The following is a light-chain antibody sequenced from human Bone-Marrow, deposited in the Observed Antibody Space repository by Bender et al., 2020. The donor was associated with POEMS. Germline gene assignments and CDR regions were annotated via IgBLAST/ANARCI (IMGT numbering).Light chain of an antibody. CDR3: CSYTSSTTLPYV. CDR1: SGDIGSYDF. CDR2: EVT. V-gene: IGLV2-14*01. J-gene: IGLJ1*01. Sequence: QSALTQPASVSGSPGQSISISCSGASGDIGSYDFVSWYQQHPGNAPRLMIFEVTNRPSGVSDRFSGSKSGNTASLTISGLQAEDEADYFCCSYTSSTTLPYVFGTGTTVTVL.